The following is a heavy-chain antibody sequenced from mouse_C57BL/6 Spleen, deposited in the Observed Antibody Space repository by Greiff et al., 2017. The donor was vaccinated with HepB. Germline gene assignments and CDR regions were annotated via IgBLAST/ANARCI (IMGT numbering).Heavy chain of an antibody. V-gene: IGHV14-2*01. CDR3: ARKGGSSYRWYAMDY. CDR1: GFNITDYY. Sequence: EVQLLESGAELVKPGASVKLSCTASGFNITDYYIHWLMQRIEQGRVWFGRIDPEDGDTKYAPKFQGKDTITADTSSNPAYLQLSCLTSEDTAVYYCARKGGSSYRWYAMDYWGQGTTVTVAS. D-gene: IGHD1-1*01. J-gene: IGHJ4*01. CDR2: IDPEDGDT.